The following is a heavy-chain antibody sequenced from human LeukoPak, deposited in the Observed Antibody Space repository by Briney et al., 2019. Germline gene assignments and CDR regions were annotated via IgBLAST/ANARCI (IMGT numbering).Heavy chain of an antibody. V-gene: IGHV3-13*01. D-gene: IGHD1-1*01. CDR2: IGTASDT. J-gene: IGHJ6*03. Sequence: GGSLRLSCAASGFTFSSFDMHWVRQPTGQGLEWVSTIGTASDTYYPGSVEGRFTLSRDNAKNSLYLQMNSLTAEDTAVYYSARGPPRGKYYYMDVWGKGTTVTVSS. CDR1: GFTFSSFD. CDR3: ARGPPRGKYYYMDV.